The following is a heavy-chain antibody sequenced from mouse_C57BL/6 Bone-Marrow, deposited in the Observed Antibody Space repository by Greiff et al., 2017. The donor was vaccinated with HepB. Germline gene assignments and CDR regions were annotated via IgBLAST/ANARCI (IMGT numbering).Heavy chain of an antibody. CDR1: GFTFRSSA. CDR2: ISDGGSYT. V-gene: IGHV5-4*01. Sequence: EVQGVESGGGLVKPGGSLKLSCAASGFTFRSSAMSWVRQTPEKRLEWVANISDGGSYTYYPDNVKGRFTISRDNTQNNLYLQMSHLKSEDTAMYYGARDEGSGYEYWGQGTTLTVSS. J-gene: IGHJ2*01. CDR3: ARDEGSGYEY. D-gene: IGHD3-2*02.